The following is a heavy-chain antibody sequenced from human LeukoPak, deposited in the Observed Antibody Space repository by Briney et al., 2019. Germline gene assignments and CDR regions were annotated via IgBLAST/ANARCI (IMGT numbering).Heavy chain of an antibody. J-gene: IGHJ5*02. CDR2: IYTSGST. V-gene: IGHV4-4*07. Sequence: SETLSLTCTVSGGSISSYYWSWIRQPAGKGLEWIGRIYTSGSTNYNPSLKSRVTMSVDTSKNQFSLKLSSVTAADTAVYYCARGVWVQHCSSTSCYTGWFDPWGQGTLVTVSP. CDR1: GGSISSYY. D-gene: IGHD2-2*02. CDR3: ARGVWVQHCSSTSCYTGWFDP.